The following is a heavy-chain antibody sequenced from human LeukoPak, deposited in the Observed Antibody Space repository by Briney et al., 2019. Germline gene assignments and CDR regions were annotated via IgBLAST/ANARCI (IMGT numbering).Heavy chain of an antibody. CDR1: GFTFSSYG. Sequence: GGTLRLSCAASGFTFSSYGMSWVRQAPGKGLEGVSAISDTGNTYHSDSVKGRFTISRESSKNTMFLQMNRLGPEDAAVYYCAKAPVTTCRGAFCYPFDYWGRGTLVTVSS. V-gene: IGHV3-23*01. D-gene: IGHD2-15*01. CDR3: AKAPVTTCRGAFCYPFDY. J-gene: IGHJ4*02. CDR2: ISDTGNT.